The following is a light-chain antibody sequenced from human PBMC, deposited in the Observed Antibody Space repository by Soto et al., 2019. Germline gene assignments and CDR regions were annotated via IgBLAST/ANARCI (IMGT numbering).Light chain of an antibody. Sequence: DIQMTQSPYSLSASVGDRVTITCRTSHSFSRYLNWYQQKPGKAPKLLIYAASSLESGVPSRFSGSGSGTDFTLTISSLQPEDFATYYCQQSYSTPWTFGQGTKVEIK. CDR2: AAS. V-gene: IGKV1-39*01. J-gene: IGKJ1*01. CDR1: HSFSRY. CDR3: QQSYSTPWT.